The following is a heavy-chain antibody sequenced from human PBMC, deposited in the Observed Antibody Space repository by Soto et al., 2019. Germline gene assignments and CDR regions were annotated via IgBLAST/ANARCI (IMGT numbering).Heavy chain of an antibody. CDR3: AGGIAVAGTAYSYYCMDF. Sequence: EVQLVESGGGLVQPGGSLRLSCVTSGFTFSSYCMPWVRQTPGKGLEWVANIKEDGSEKYYVASVKGRFTVSRDNAKSSLYLQVNSLRAEDTAVYFCAGGIAVAGTAYSYYCMDFWGQGTTVTVSS. J-gene: IGHJ6*02. D-gene: IGHD6-19*01. CDR1: GFTFSSYC. V-gene: IGHV3-7*03. CDR2: IKEDGSEK.